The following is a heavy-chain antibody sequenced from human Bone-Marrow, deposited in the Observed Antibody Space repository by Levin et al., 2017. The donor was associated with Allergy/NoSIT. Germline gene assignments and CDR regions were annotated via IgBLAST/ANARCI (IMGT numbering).Heavy chain of an antibody. J-gene: IGHJ4*02. D-gene: IGHD3-10*01. Sequence: ASVKVSCKASGGTFSSYAISWVRQAPGQGLEWMGRIIPILGIANYAQKFQGRVTITADKSTSTAYMELSSLRSEDTAVYYCAREYARGSGTPHYFDYWGQGTLVTVSS. CDR2: IIPILGIA. CDR1: GGTFSSYA. V-gene: IGHV1-69*04. CDR3: AREYARGSGTPHYFDY.